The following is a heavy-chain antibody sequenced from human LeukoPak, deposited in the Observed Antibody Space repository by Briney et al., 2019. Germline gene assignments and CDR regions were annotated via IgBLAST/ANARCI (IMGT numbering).Heavy chain of an antibody. Sequence: ASVKVSCKSSGYTFSYYYIHWVRQAPGQGLEWIGWINPNNGDTNYAQSFQGRVTLTRDTSSTTVHMELTRLTSDDTAVFYCARDRGVAAAGLLDPWGQGTLVTVSS. CDR3: ARDRGVAAAGLLDP. D-gene: IGHD6-13*01. J-gene: IGHJ5*02. V-gene: IGHV1-2*02. CDR2: INPNNGDT. CDR1: GYTFSYYY.